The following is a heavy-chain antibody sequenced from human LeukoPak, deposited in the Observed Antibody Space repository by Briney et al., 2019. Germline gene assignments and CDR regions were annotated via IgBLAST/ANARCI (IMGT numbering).Heavy chain of an antibody. J-gene: IGHJ3*01. CDR3: AKDNGPKSALDL. V-gene: IGHV3-9*01. CDR1: GFSIDDYA. D-gene: IGHD4-17*01. CDR2: ISWNSANI. Sequence: GGSLRLSCAASGFSIDDYAIHWVRQPPGKGLAWVSGISWNSANIGYADSIKGRFTISRDNAKNSVDLQIDSLRAEDTALYYCAKDNGPKSALDLWGQGTVVIVSS.